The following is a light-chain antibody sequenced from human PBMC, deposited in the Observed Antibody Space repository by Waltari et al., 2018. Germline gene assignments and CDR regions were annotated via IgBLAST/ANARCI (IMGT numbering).Light chain of an antibody. J-gene: IGKJ4*01. CDR2: AAS. CDR3: QQANSFPLT. V-gene: IGKV1D-12*01. CDR1: QGIISW. Sequence: DIQMTQDPSSVSVSVGARVTITCRASQGIISWLAWYQQKPWKAPKLLIYAASSLQSVVPSRFSGSGSGTDFTLTISSLQPEDFATYYCQQANSFPLTFGGGTKVEIK.